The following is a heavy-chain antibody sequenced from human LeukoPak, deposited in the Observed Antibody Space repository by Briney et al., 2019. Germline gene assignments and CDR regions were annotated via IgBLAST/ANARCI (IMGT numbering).Heavy chain of an antibody. CDR3: ARVVGKYSSSWYY. CDR1: GGSFSRYS. Sequence: SATLSLTCAVYGGSFSRYSWSWIRQPPGKGLEWIGEINHSGSTNYNPSLKGRVTISVDTSKNQFSLKLRSVTAADTAVYYCARVVGKYSSSWYYWGQGTLVTVSS. V-gene: IGHV4-34*01. D-gene: IGHD6-13*01. J-gene: IGHJ4*02. CDR2: INHSGST.